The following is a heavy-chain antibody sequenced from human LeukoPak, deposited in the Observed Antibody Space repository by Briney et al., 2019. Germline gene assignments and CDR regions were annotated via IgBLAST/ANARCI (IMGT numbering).Heavy chain of an antibody. Sequence: GESLKISCKGSGYSFTSYWIGWVRQMPGKGLEWMGRIDPSDSYTNYSPSFQGHVTISADKSFSTAYLQWSSLKASDTAIYYCASDLTGVFDYWGQGTLVTV. CDR1: GYSFTSYW. D-gene: IGHD7-27*01. V-gene: IGHV5-10-1*01. CDR2: IDPSDSYT. CDR3: ASDLTGVFDY. J-gene: IGHJ4*02.